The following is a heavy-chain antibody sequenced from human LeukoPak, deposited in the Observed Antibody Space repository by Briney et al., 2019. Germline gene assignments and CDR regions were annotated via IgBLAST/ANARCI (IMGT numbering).Heavy chain of an antibody. J-gene: IGHJ5*02. CDR1: GFTFSSYS. D-gene: IGHD3-10*01. CDR2: ISSSSSYI. Sequence: GGSLRLSCAASGFTFSSYSMNWVRQAPGKGLEWVSSISSSSSYIYYADSVKGRFTISRDNAKNSLYLQMNSLRAEDTAVYYCARADGSGSYYPFDPWGQGTLVTVSS. V-gene: IGHV3-21*01. CDR3: ARADGSGSYYPFDP.